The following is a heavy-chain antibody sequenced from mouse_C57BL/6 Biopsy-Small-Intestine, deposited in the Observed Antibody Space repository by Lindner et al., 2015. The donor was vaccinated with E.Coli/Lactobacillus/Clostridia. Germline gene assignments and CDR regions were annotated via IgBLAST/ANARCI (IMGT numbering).Heavy chain of an antibody. D-gene: IGHD2-12*01. CDR3: ARDAYHFGPGSYPRFDL. Sequence: SVKVSCKASGYTFSSHGVSWVRQAPGQRLEWMAWISAYSHKTNYTESLQDRVTLTIDTPSNTAYMELRNLRPDDTAVYYCARDAYHFGPGSYPRFDLWGQGTLVTVSS. CDR2: ISAYSHKT. J-gene: IGHJ4*01. V-gene: IGHV1-84*02. CDR1: GYTFSSHG.